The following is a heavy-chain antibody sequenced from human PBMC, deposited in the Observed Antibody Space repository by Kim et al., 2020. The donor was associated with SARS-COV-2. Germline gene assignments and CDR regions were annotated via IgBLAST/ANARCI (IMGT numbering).Heavy chain of an antibody. V-gene: IGHV1-18*04. CDR1: GYTFTNYG. Sequence: ASVKVSCKASGYTFTNYGISWVRQAPGQGLEWMGWISTYNGKANNAQKLQGRVTMTTDTSTSTAYMELRSLRSDDTAVYYCARVPFYDILTGFFGWFDPWGQGTLVTVSS. CDR3: ARVPFYDILTGFFGWFDP. J-gene: IGHJ5*02. CDR2: ISTYNGKA. D-gene: IGHD3-9*01.